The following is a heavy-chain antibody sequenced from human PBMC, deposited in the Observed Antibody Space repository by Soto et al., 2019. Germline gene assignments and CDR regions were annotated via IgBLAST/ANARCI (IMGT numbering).Heavy chain of an antibody. CDR3: ARAISGYVT. J-gene: IGHJ4*02. Sequence: VQLVQSGAEVKKPGASVRISCTASGISYTTYAIHWVRQAPGQGLEWMGWINAGNGDTRYSQRVQGRVTLTRDTSATTTYMELSSLRSEDTSIYYCARAISGYVTWGQGTLVTVSS. V-gene: IGHV1-3*01. CDR1: GISYTTYA. D-gene: IGHD5-12*01. CDR2: INAGNGDT.